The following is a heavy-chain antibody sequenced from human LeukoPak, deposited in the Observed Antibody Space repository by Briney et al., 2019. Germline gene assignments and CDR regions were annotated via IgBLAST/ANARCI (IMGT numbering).Heavy chain of an antibody. V-gene: IGHV4-4*07. Sequence: PSETLSLTCTVSGGSISSYYWSWIRQPAGKGLEWIGRIYTSGSTNYNPSLKSRVTMSVDTSKNQFSLKLSSVTAADTAVYYCARDSYYDFWSGYYTASWFDPWGQGTLVTVSS. J-gene: IGHJ5*02. D-gene: IGHD3-3*01. CDR3: ARDSYYDFWSGYYTASWFDP. CDR2: IYTSGST. CDR1: GGSISSYY.